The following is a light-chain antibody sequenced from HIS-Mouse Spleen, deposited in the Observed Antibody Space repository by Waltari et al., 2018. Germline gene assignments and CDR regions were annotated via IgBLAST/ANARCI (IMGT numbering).Light chain of an antibody. CDR1: KLGDTY. CDR2: QDS. Sequence: SYELTQPPSVSVSPGQTASITCSGDKLGDTYACLYQLKPGQSPVLVIYQDSKRPSGIPERFSGSNSGNTANLTISGTQAMDEADYYCQAWDSSYSVFGGGTKLTVL. V-gene: IGLV3-1*01. J-gene: IGLJ2*01. CDR3: QAWDSSYSV.